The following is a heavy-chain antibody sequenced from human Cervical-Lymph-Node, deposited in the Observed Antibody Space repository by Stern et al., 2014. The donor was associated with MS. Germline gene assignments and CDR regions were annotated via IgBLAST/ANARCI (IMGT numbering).Heavy chain of an antibody. CDR2: LYWDEDG. J-gene: IGHJ4*02. CDR3: AHRSIMTAATTYDY. CDR1: GFSLITTGVG. Sequence: QVTLRESGPTLVKPTQTLTLTCTFSGFSLITTGVGVGWIRQPPGKAPEWLALLYWDEDGRYSPSLRSRLTITKDTFQNQVVLTMTNVDPVDTATYYCAHRSIMTAATTYDYWGQGILVTVSS. D-gene: IGHD4-17*01. V-gene: IGHV2-5*02.